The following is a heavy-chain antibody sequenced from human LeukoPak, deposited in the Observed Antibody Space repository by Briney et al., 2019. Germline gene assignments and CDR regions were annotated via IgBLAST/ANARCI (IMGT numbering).Heavy chain of an antibody. D-gene: IGHD3-10*01. CDR1: GHTFTGYY. CDR3: AREGYYGSGSYYNRDTDFDY. CDR2: INPNSGGT. J-gene: IGHJ4*02. V-gene: IGHV1-2*02. Sequence: ASVKVSCKASGHTFTGYYMHWVRQAPGQGLEWMGWINPNSGGTNYAQKFQGRVTMTRDTSISTAYMELSRLRSDDTAVYYCAREGYYGSGSYYNRDTDFDYWGQGTLVTVSS.